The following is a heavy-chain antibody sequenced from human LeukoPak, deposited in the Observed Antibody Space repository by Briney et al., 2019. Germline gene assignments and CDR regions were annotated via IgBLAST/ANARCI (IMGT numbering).Heavy chain of an antibody. CDR2: ISYDGSNK. CDR3: AREVGSPAVRSAFDL. D-gene: IGHD2-15*01. J-gene: IGHJ3*01. V-gene: IGHV3-30-3*01. Sequence: GGSLRLSCAASGFTFSSYAMHWVRQAPGKGLEWVAVISYDGSNKYYADSVKGRFTISRDNAKNSLYLQMNSLRDEDTAVYYCAREVGSPAVRSAFDLWGQGTMVTVSS. CDR1: GFTFSSYA.